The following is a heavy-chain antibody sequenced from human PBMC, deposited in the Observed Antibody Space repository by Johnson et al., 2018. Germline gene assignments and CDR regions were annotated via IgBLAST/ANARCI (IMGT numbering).Heavy chain of an antibody. D-gene: IGHD3-22*01. Sequence: VQLVESGGGAVQPGGSLRLSCAASGFTFSSYWMHWVRQAPGKGLVWVSRIISDGSGTTYADSVKGRFTISRDNAKNTLYLQMNSLRAEDTAVDYCARDKRNYYNSSPAFDIWGQGTMVTVSS. CDR2: IISDGSGT. J-gene: IGHJ3*02. V-gene: IGHV3-74*01. CDR1: GFTFSSYW. CDR3: ARDKRNYYNSSPAFDI.